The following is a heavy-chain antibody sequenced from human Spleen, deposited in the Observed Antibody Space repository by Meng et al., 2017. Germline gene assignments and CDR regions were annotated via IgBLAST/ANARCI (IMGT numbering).Heavy chain of an antibody. CDR2: IHVGNDET. Sequence: QVQCVQPGGEVKNPGASAKVSCKTSGYTFTNYDIDWVRQAPGQRLEWMGWIHVGNDETHYSQKFQGSVTISRDTSASTAYMELSSLRSEDTAIYYCARDLNGDRGIYFDYWGQGTLVTVSS. V-gene: IGHV1-3*01. D-gene: IGHD3-10*01. CDR1: GYTFTNYD. J-gene: IGHJ4*02. CDR3: ARDLNGDRGIYFDY.